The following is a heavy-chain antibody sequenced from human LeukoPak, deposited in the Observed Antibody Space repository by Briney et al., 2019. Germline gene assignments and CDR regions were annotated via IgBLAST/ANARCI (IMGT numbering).Heavy chain of an antibody. J-gene: IGHJ4*02. CDR3: ARTLRREYYFDY. Sequence: GGSLRLSCAASGFTFSSYGMHWVRQAPGKGLEWVAVIWYDGSNKYYADSVKGRFTISRDNSKNTLYLQMNSLRAEDTAVYYCARTLRREYYFDYWGQGTLVTVSS. CDR1: GFTFSSYG. CDR2: IWYDGSNK. V-gene: IGHV3-33*01. D-gene: IGHD2-21*01.